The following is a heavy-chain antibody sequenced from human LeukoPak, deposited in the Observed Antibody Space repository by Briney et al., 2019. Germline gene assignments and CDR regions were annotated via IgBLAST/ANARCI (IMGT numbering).Heavy chain of an antibody. CDR3: ARGFPMVRGVIDY. J-gene: IGHJ4*02. CDR2: INPNSGGT. CDR1: GYTFTGYY. V-gene: IGHV1-2*02. Sequence: GASVKVSCKASGYTFTGYYMHWVRQAPGQGLEWMGWINPNSGGTNYARKFQGRVTMTRDTSISTAYMELSRLRSDDTAVYYCARGFPMVRGVIDYWGQGTLVTVSS. D-gene: IGHD3-10*01.